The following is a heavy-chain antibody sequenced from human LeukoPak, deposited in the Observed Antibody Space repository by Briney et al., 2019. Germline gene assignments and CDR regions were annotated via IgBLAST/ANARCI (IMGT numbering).Heavy chain of an antibody. CDR3: ARDGSGSTWTPNY. V-gene: IGHV3-11*01. Sequence: GGSPRLSCAASGFTFSDYYMSWIRQAPGKGLEWFSYISSSGSTIYYADSVKGRFTISRDNAKNSLYLQMNSLRAEDTAVYYCARDGSGSTWTPNYWGQGTLVTVSS. CDR2: ISSSGSTI. D-gene: IGHD6-13*01. J-gene: IGHJ4*02. CDR1: GFTFSDYY.